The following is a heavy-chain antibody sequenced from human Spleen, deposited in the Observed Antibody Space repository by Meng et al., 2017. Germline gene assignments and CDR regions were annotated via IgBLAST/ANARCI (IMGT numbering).Heavy chain of an antibody. D-gene: IGHD3-10*01. CDR2: IYQTGST. Sequence: QVPLRGSAPGPGNPPGTLSLTRVVSGAPISSNNWWSWVRQPPGKGLEWIGEIYQTGSTNYNPSLKSRVTISADKSRNQFSLKLSSLSTADTAVYYCARRRTSGSYYSFQSIYFDYWGQGALVTVSS. J-gene: IGHJ4*02. V-gene: IGHV4-4*03. CDR1: GAPISSNNW. CDR3: ARRRTSGSYYSFQSIYFDY.